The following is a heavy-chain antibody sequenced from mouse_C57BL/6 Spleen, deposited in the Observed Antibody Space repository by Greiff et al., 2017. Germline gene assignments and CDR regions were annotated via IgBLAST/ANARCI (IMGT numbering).Heavy chain of an antibody. CDR1: GYTFTSYW. CDR3: AREGTATRYFDV. CDR2: IHPNSGST. D-gene: IGHD4-1*01. V-gene: IGHV1-64*01. Sequence: QVQLQQPGAELVKPGASVKLSCKASGYTFTSYWMHWVKQRPGQGLEWIGMIHPNSGSTNYNEKFKSKATLTVDKSSSTAYMQLSSLTSEDSAVYYCAREGTATRYFDVWGTGTTVTVSS. J-gene: IGHJ1*03.